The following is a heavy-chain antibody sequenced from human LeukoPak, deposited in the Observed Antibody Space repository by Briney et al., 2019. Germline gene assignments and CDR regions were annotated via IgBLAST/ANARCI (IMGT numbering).Heavy chain of an antibody. J-gene: IGHJ4*02. V-gene: IGHV3-23*01. D-gene: IGHD4-17*01. Sequence: GGSLRLSCAASGFTFSSYGMNWVRQAPGKGLEWVSGISGDAGRTYYADSVKGRFTIYRDNSKNTLYLQMNSLRAEDTALYYCARALNDYGDYVFDSWGQGTLVTVSS. CDR3: ARALNDYGDYVFDS. CDR2: ISGDAGRT. CDR1: GFTFSSYG.